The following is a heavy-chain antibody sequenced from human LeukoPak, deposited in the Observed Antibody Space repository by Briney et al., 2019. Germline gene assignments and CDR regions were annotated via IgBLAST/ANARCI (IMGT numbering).Heavy chain of an antibody. J-gene: IGHJ4*02. CDR1: GYTFTSYY. Sequence: ASVTVSCKASGYTFTSYYMHWVRQAPGQGLEWMGIINPSGGSTSYAQKFQGRVTMTRDMSTSTVYMELSSLRSEDTAVYYCAREVGSSYFDYWGQGTLVTVSS. D-gene: IGHD6-6*01. CDR2: INPSGGST. V-gene: IGHV1-46*01. CDR3: AREVGSSYFDY.